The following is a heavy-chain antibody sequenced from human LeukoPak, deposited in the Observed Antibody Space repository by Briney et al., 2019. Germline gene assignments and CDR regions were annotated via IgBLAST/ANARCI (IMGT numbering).Heavy chain of an antibody. CDR2: IYYSGST. V-gene: IGHV4-39*01. D-gene: IGHD3-3*01. J-gene: IGHJ4*02. Sequence: PSETLSLTCTGSGGSISGDSYYWGWVRQPPGKVLEWIGSIYYSGSTYYTPSLKSRVTISVDTSKSQISLRLRSVTAADTAIYYCARLWSGYRPPDYWGQGTLVTVSS. CDR1: GGSISGDSYY. CDR3: ARLWSGYRPPDY.